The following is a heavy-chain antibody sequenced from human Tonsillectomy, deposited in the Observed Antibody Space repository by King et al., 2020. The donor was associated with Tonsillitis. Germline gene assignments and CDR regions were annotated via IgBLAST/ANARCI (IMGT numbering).Heavy chain of an antibody. D-gene: IGHD1-14*01. CDR1: GYTFTGYY. CDR2: INPSSGGR. J-gene: IGHJ4*02. CDR3: ARQEPPLGKCSFSDY. V-gene: IGHV1-2*02. Sequence: VQLVQSGAEVKKPGASVKVSCKASGYTFTGYYIHWLRQAPGQGLERMGWINPSSGGRNYVQKFQGRVTMTRDTSISTAYMELSGLRSDDTAVYYCARQEPPLGKCSFSDYGGQGTLVTVSS.